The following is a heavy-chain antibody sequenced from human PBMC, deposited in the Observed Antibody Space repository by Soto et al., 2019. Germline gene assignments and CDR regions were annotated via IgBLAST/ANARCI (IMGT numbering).Heavy chain of an antibody. Sequence: QVQLVESGGGVVQPGRSLRLSCAASGFTFSSYGMHWVRQAPVKGLEWGAVIWYDGSNKYYADSVKGRFTISRDNSKHSLYQQMNSLRSEDTAVYYCARDTAPGRYSGSHRLEYWGQGTRVTVSS. J-gene: IGHJ4*02. CDR1: GFTFSSYG. V-gene: IGHV3-33*01. CDR2: IWYDGSNK. CDR3: ARDTAPGRYSGSHRLEY. D-gene: IGHD1-26*01.